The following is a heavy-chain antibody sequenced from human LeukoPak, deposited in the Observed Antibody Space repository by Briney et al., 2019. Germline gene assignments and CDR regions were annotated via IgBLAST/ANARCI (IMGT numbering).Heavy chain of an antibody. J-gene: IGHJ4*02. V-gene: IGHV3-20*04. D-gene: IGHD6-13*01. Sequence: GGSLRLSCAASGFTFDNYGMTWVRQVPGKGLEWVSGVNWNGGSTGYADSVKGRFTISRDNSKNALYLQMNSLRAEDTAVYYCAERSAAANYYFDYWGQGTLVTVSS. CDR3: AERSAAANYYFDY. CDR1: GFTFDNYG. CDR2: VNWNGGST.